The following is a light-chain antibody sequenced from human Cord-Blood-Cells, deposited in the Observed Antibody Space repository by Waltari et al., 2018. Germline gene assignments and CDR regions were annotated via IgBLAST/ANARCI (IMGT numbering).Light chain of an antibody. V-gene: IGLV2-23*01. Sequence: QSALTQPASVFGSPGQSITISCPGTSSDVGSYNLVSWYQQHPGKAPKLMIYEGSKRPSGVSNRFSGSKSGNTASLTISGLQAEDEADYYCCSYAGSSTFVVFGGGTKLTVL. CDR3: CSYAGSSTFVV. CDR2: EGS. CDR1: SSDVGSYNL. J-gene: IGLJ2*01.